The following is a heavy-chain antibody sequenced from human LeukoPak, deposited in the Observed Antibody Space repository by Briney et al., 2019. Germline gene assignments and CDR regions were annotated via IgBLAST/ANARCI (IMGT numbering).Heavy chain of an antibody. D-gene: IGHD5-12*01. J-gene: IGHJ4*02. Sequence: GGSLRLSCSASGFTFSSYAMHWVRQAPGKGLEYVSVISSNGDNTYYAHSVKGRFTISRDNSKNTLYLQMSSLRVEDTAVYYCVKDLRPRHSDYQCCFDYWGQGTLVTVSS. V-gene: IGHV3-64D*06. CDR2: ISSNGDNT. CDR1: GFTFSSYA. CDR3: VKDLRPRHSDYQCCFDY.